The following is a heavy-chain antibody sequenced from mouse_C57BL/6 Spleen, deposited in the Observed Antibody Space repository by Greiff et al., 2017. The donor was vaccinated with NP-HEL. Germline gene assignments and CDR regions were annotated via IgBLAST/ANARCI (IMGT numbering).Heavy chain of an antibody. Sequence: EVNLVESGGGLVKPGGSLKLSCAASGFTFSDYGMHWVRQAPEKGLEWVAYISSGSSTIYYADTVKGRFTISRDNAKNTLFLQMTSLRSEDTAMYYCARSDYTISLFAYWGQGTLVTVSA. J-gene: IGHJ3*01. V-gene: IGHV5-17*01. CDR3: ARSDYTISLFAY. CDR2: ISSGSSTI. D-gene: IGHD2-4*01. CDR1: GFTFSDYG.